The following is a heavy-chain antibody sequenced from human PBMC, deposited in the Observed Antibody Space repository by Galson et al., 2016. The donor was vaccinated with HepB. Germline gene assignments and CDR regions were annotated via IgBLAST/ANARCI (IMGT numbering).Heavy chain of an antibody. V-gene: IGHV6-1*01. CDR3: ARGWAGSGRSV. J-gene: IGHJ6*04. CDR2: TYYRSKWYN. D-gene: IGHD6-19*01. Sequence: CAISGDSVSSDNGAWNWIRQSPSRGLEWLGRTYYRSKWYNDYGVSVKSRITINPDTSKNQVSLRLNSVTPEDTAVYYCARGWAGSGRSVWGKGTTVTVSS. CDR1: GDSVSSDNGA.